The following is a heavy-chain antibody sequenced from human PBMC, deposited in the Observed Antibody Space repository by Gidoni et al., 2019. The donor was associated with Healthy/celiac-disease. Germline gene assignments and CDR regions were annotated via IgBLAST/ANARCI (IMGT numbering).Heavy chain of an antibody. CDR1: GFTFSSYA. CDR3: ARDLLNYFDY. CDR2: ISYDGSNK. V-gene: IGHV3-30-3*01. J-gene: IGHJ4*02. Sequence: QVQLVESRGGVVQPGRSLRLSCAASGFTFSSYAMHWVRQAPGKGLEWVAVISYDGSNKYYADSVKGRFTISRDNSKNTLYLQMNSLRAEDTAVYYCARDLLNYFDYWGQGTLVTVSS.